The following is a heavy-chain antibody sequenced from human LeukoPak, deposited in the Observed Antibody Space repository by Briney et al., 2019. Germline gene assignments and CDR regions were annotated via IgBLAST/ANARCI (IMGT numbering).Heavy chain of an antibody. V-gene: IGHV3-7*01. D-gene: IGHD4-23*01. CDR2: MKEDGGEI. CDR3: VRDRGYSTFDY. Sequence: PGGSLRLSCAASGFTFNSYWMSWVRQAPGKGLEWVANMKEDGGEINYVDSVKGRFTISRDNAKNSLNLQMNSLRVEDTAVYYCVRDRGYSTFDYWGQGTLVTVSS. J-gene: IGHJ4*02. CDR1: GFTFNSYW.